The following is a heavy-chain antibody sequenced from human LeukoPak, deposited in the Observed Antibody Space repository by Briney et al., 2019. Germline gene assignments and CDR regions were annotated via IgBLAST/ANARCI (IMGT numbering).Heavy chain of an antibody. CDR3: AKDKWELLTGPFDS. Sequence: QPGGSLRLSCAASGFTFDDYAMHWVRQAPGKGLEWVSGINWDGSNIGYADSVKGRFTISRDNAKNSLFLQMNSLRAEDMAFYYCAKDKWELLTGPFDSWGQGTLVTVSS. J-gene: IGHJ4*02. V-gene: IGHV3-9*03. CDR2: INWDGSNI. CDR1: GFTFDDYA. D-gene: IGHD1-26*01.